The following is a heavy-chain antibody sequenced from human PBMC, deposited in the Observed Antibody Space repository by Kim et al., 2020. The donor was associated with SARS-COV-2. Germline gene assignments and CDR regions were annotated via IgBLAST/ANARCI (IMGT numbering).Heavy chain of an antibody. V-gene: IGHV4-59*01. Sequence: LKSRVTISVDTSKNQFSLKLSSVTAADTAVYYCARKLLWCGELSWYFDLWGRGTLVTVSS. CDR3: ARKLLWCGELSWYFDL. J-gene: IGHJ2*01. D-gene: IGHD3-10*01.